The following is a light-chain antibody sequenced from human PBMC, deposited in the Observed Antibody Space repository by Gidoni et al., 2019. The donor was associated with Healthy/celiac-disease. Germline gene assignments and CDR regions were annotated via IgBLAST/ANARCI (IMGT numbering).Light chain of an antibody. CDR2: GNS. J-gene: IGLJ2*01. CDR3: QSYDSSLSGPYVV. Sequence: QSVLTQPPSVSGATGQRGTISCTGSSSNIGAGYDVQWYQQLPGTATKLLIYGNSNRPSGVPDRFSGSKSGTSASLAITGLQAEDEADYYCQSYDSSLSGPYVVFGGGTKLTVL. V-gene: IGLV1-40*01. CDR1: SSNIGAGYD.